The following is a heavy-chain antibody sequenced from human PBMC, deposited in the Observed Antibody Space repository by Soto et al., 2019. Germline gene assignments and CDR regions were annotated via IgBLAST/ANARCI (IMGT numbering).Heavy chain of an antibody. CDR1: GFTFSSYG. J-gene: IGHJ4*02. CDR3: ARRVSGTYNFDY. D-gene: IGHD1-26*01. Sequence: QVQLVGSGGGVVQPGRSLRLSCAASGFTFSSYGMHWVRQAPGKGLEWVAVIWSDGSNEYYADSVKGRFTISRDNSKNTLYLQMNSLRAEDTAVYYCARRVSGTYNFDYWGQGTLVTVSS. CDR2: IWSDGSNE. V-gene: IGHV3-33*01.